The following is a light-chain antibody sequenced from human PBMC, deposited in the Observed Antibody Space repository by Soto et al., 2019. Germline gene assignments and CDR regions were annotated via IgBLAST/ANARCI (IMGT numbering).Light chain of an antibody. J-gene: IGKJ5*01. CDR1: HSVSSD. CDR3: QQYNNWPTT. V-gene: IGKV3-15*01. Sequence: RVMTHSPTPLSVSPGERATLSCRASHSVSSDLAWYQQKPGQAPRLLIYGASTRAIGILARFSGSGSGTEFTLTISSLQSEDFALYYCQQYNNWPTTFGQGTRPEIK. CDR2: GAS.